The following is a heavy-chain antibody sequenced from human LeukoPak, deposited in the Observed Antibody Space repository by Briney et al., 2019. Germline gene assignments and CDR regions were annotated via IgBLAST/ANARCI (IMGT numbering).Heavy chain of an antibody. CDR2: ISSSSSTT. Sequence: AGGSLRLSCAVSGFTFSSYSMKWVRQAPGKGLEWVSYISSSSSTTYYADSVKGRFTISRDNAKNSLFLQMNSLRADDTAVYYCAKGIRYSSSWAFDYWGQGTLVTVSS. D-gene: IGHD6-13*01. CDR3: AKGIRYSSSWAFDY. CDR1: GFTFSSYS. J-gene: IGHJ4*02. V-gene: IGHV3-48*01.